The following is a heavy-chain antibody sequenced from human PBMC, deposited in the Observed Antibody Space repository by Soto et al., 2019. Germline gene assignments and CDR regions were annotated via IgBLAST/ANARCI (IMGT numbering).Heavy chain of an antibody. J-gene: IGHJ5*02. Sequence: GGSLRLSCAASGFTFSSYAMSWVRQAPGKGLEWVSAISGSGGSTYYADSVKGRFTISRDNSKNTLYLQMNSLGAEDTAVYYCAKDRDLLRYDFWSGLLIDPWGQGTLVTVSS. CDR3: AKDRDLLRYDFWSGLLIDP. V-gene: IGHV3-23*01. CDR2: ISGSGGST. D-gene: IGHD3-3*01. CDR1: GFTFSSYA.